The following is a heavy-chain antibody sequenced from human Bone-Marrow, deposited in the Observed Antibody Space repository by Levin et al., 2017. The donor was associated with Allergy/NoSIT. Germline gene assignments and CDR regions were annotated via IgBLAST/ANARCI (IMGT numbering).Heavy chain of an antibody. D-gene: IGHD1-26*01. V-gene: IGHV3-33*01. CDR2: IWYGGSNR. CDR1: GFSVSRYG. CDR3: ARDRWELLSDYYGMDV. Sequence: LSLTCAASGFSVSRYGMHWVRQPPDKGLEGVAVIWYGGSNRQYADSVKGRFIVSGENSKNTVYLEMNSLGADDTGVYYCARDRWELLSDYYGMDVWGQGTTVTVSS. J-gene: IGHJ6*02.